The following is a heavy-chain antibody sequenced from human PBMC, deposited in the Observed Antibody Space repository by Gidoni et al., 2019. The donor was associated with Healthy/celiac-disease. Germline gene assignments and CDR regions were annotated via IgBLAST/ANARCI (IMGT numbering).Heavy chain of an antibody. CDR2: LWDDGRNK. Sequence: QVQLVESGGGVVQPGRSLRISCAASGFTFSSYGMHWVRQAPGKGLEWETFLWDDGRNKYYADSVKGRFTISRENSKNRLDLQMNSLRAKDTAVYYCASKDGYNQDYWGQGTLVTVSS. D-gene: IGHD5-12*01. V-gene: IGHV3-33*01. CDR3: ASKDGYNQDY. CDR1: GFTFSSYG. J-gene: IGHJ4*02.